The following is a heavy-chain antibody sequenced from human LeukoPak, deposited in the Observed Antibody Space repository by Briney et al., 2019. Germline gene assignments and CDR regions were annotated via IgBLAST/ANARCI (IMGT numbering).Heavy chain of an antibody. D-gene: IGHD3-3*01. CDR3: ARQAKYYDFWSGYYLNEYYYYMDV. CDR2: ISRSSTTI. CDR1: GFTFTYNG. V-gene: IGHV3-48*04. Sequence: GGSLRLSCAASGFTFTYNGMNWVRQAPGKGLEWVSFISRSSTTIYYADSVKGRFTISRVNAKNSLYLQMNSLRAEDTAAYYCARQAKYYDFWSGYYLNEYYYYMDVWGKGTTVTVSS. J-gene: IGHJ6*03.